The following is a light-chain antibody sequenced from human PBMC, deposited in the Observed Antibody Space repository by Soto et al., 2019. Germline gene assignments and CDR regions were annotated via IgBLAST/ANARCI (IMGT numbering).Light chain of an antibody. J-gene: IGKJ1*01. CDR2: KAS. V-gene: IGKV1-5*03. CDR3: QQYNSYSPT. CDR1: QSISTW. Sequence: DIQMTQSPSTLSASVGDRVTITCRASQSISTWLAWYQQEPGKAPKLLIHKASSLQSGVPSRFSGSGSVTDFTLTISILHPDDFATDYCQQYNSYSPTFGQGTRVEIK.